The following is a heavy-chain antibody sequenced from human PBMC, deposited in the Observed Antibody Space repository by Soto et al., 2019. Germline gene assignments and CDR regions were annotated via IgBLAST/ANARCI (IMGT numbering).Heavy chain of an antibody. CDR2: ISGSGGST. J-gene: IGHJ4*02. V-gene: IGHV3-23*01. CDR3: AKGAPLLRYFDWSSPADY. Sequence: GGSLRLSCAASGFTFSSYAMSWVRQAPGKGLEWVSAISGSGGSTYYADSVKGRFTISRDNSKNTLYLQMNSLRAEDTAVYYCAKGAPLLRYFDWSSPADYWGQGTLVTVSS. D-gene: IGHD3-9*01. CDR1: GFTFSSYA.